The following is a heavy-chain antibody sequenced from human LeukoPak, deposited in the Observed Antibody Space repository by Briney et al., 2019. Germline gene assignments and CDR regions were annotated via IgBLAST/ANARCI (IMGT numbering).Heavy chain of an antibody. CDR2: IYHSGST. CDR1: GGSISSGGYS. V-gene: IGHV4-30-2*01. Sequence: PSETLSLTCAVSGGSISSGGYSWSWIRQPPGKGLEWIGYIYHSGSTYYNPSLKSRVTISVDRSKNQSSLKLSSVTAADTAVYYCARDTYPIAQSNWGQGTLVTVSS. J-gene: IGHJ4*02. CDR3: ARDTYPIAQSN.